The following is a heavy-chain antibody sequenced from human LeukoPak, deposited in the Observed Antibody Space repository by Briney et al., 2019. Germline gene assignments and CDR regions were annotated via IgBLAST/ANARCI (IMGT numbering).Heavy chain of an antibody. CDR2: IGIRGDT. D-gene: IGHD6-19*01. CDR3: AGGGIQVSGIDEFDY. Sequence: PGGSLRLSCAASGFTFIDYDMHWVRQVIGKGPEWVSAIGIRGDTHYSGSVKGRFTISREIAESSLYLQMNSLRAEDTAVYYCAGGGIQVSGIDEFDYWGQGTLVTVSS. CDR1: GFTFIDYD. J-gene: IGHJ4*02. V-gene: IGHV3-13*01.